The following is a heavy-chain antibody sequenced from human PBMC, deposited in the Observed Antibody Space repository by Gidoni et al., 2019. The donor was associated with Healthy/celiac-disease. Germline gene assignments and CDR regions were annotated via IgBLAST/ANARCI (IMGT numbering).Heavy chain of an antibody. Sequence: QVQLVESGGGLVKPGGSRRLSCAASGFTFRHYYMSWIRQAPGNGLEWVSYISSSGSTIYYADSVKGRFTISRDNAKNSLYLQMNSLRAEDTAVYYCARDDDCSGGSCYLVYWGQGTLVTVSS. CDR2: ISSSGSTI. J-gene: IGHJ4*02. D-gene: IGHD2-15*01. CDR1: GFTFRHYY. CDR3: ARDDDCSGGSCYLVY. V-gene: IGHV3-11*01.